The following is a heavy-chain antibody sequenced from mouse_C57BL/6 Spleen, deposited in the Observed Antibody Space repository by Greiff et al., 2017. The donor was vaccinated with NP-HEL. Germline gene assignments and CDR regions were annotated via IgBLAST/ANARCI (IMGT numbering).Heavy chain of an antibody. CDR2: IDPSDSYT. CDR1: GYTFTSYW. D-gene: IGHD1-1*01. CDR3: ASSPYYYGSEYYFDY. J-gene: IGHJ2*01. Sequence: QVQLQQPGAELVMPGASVKLSCKASGYTFTSYWMHWVKQRPGQGLEWIGEIDPSDSYTNYNQKFKGKSTLTVDKSSSTAYMQLSSLTSEDSAVYYCASSPYYYGSEYYFDYWGQGTTLTVSS. V-gene: IGHV1-69*01.